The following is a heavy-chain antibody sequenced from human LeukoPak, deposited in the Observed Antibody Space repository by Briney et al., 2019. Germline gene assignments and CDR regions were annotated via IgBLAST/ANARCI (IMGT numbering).Heavy chain of an antibody. CDR3: ASLGHCSGGSCYPGRDWFDP. Sequence: PSETLSLTCTVSGGSISNKYWSWIRQPPGKGLEWIGEINHSGSTNYNPSLKSRFTISVDTSKNQFSLKLSSVTAADTAVYYCASLGHCSGGSCYPGRDWFDPWGQGTLVTVSS. CDR2: INHSGST. CDR1: GGSISNKY. D-gene: IGHD2-15*01. J-gene: IGHJ5*02. V-gene: IGHV4-34*01.